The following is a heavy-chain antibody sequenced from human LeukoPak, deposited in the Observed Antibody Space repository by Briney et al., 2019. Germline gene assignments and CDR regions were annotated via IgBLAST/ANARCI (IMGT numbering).Heavy chain of an antibody. Sequence: ASVKVSCKASGYTFSSFDISWVRQAPGQGLEWMGWISAYNGNTKYAQRLQGRVTMTTDTSTSTAYMELRSLRSDDTAVYYCARTSYVRGSYRSDDAFDIWGQGTMVTVSS. CDR2: ISAYNGNT. CDR3: ARTSYVRGSYRSDDAFDI. D-gene: IGHD3-16*02. V-gene: IGHV1-18*01. J-gene: IGHJ3*02. CDR1: GYTFSSFD.